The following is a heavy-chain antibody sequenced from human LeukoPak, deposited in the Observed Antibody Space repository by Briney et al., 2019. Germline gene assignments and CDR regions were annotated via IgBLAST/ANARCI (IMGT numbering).Heavy chain of an antibody. CDR2: INPNSGGT. D-gene: IGHD3-16*01. Sequence: GASVKVSCKASGYTFTGYYMHWVRQAPGQGLEWMGWINPNSGGTNYAQKFQGRGTMTRDTSISTAYMELSRLRSDDTAVYYCARVTNYDYVWGSYSDYWGQGTLVTVSS. J-gene: IGHJ4*02. V-gene: IGHV1-2*02. CDR1: GYTFTGYY. CDR3: ARVTNYDYVWGSYSDY.